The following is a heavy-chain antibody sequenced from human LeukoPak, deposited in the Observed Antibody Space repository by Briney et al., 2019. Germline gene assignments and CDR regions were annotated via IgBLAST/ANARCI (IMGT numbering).Heavy chain of an antibody. V-gene: IGHV4-39*07. CDR3: ARELAYDYVWGSYPVGYFDY. CDR2: IYYSGIT. D-gene: IGHD3-16*02. CDR1: GGSISSSSYY. Sequence: SETLSLTCTVSGGSISSSSYYWGWIRQPPGKGLECIGSIYYSGITYYNPSLKSRVTISVDTSKNQFSLKLSSVTAADTAVYYCARELAYDYVWGSYPVGYFDYWGQGTLVTVSS. J-gene: IGHJ4*02.